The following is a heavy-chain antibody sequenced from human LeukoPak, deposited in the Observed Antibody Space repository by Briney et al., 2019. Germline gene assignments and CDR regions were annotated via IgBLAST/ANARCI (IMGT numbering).Heavy chain of an antibody. CDR1: GFTFSSYS. CDR2: ISSSSSYI. D-gene: IGHD5-18*01. Sequence: PGGSLRLSCAASGFTFSSYSMNWVRQAPGKGLEWVSSISSSSSYIYYADSVKGRFTISRDNAKNSLYLQMKSLRAEDTAVYYCARERGYSSSAFDIWGQGTMVTVSS. J-gene: IGHJ3*02. V-gene: IGHV3-21*01. CDR3: ARERGYSSSAFDI.